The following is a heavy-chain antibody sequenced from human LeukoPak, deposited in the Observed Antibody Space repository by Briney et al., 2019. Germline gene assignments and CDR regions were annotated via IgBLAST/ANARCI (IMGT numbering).Heavy chain of an antibody. Sequence: GASVKVSCKASGYTFTSYYMHWVRQAPGQGLERMGIINPSGGSTSCAQKFQGRVTMTRDTSTSTVYMELSSLRSEDTAVYYCATDYGDYVFDYWGQGTLVTVSS. D-gene: IGHD4-17*01. CDR3: ATDYGDYVFDY. V-gene: IGHV1-46*01. J-gene: IGHJ4*02. CDR1: GYTFTSYY. CDR2: INPSGGST.